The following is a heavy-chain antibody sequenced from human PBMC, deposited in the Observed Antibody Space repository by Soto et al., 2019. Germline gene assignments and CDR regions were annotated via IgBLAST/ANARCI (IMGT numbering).Heavy chain of an antibody. CDR1: GYTFTSYG. D-gene: IGHD6-13*01. CDR3: ARWHSGYSSSPHFNWFDP. J-gene: IGHJ5*02. Sequence: ASVKVSCKASGYTFTSYGISWVRQAPGQGLEWMGWISAYNGNTNYAQKLQGRVTMTTDTSTSTAYMELRSLRSDDTAVYYCARWHSGYSSSPHFNWFDPWGQGTLVTVSS. V-gene: IGHV1-18*01. CDR2: ISAYNGNT.